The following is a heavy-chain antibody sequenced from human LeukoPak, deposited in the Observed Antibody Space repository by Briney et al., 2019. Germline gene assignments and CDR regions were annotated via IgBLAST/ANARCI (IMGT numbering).Heavy chain of an antibody. CDR2: INPNSGGT. CDR3: ARGEAAPRQHLTYFDY. Sequence: ASVTVSCKSSGYTFTAYYMHWVRQAPGQGHEWMGWINPNSGGTKYAQKFQARVTMTRDTSISTAYMELTRLTSDDTAVYYCARGEAAPRQHLTYFDYWGQGTLVTVSS. J-gene: IGHJ4*02. D-gene: IGHD6-6*01. CDR1: GYTFTAYY. V-gene: IGHV1-2*02.